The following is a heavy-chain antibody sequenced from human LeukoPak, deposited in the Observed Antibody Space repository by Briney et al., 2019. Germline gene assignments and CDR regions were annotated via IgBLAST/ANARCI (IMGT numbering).Heavy chain of an antibody. CDR3: AKRLGEYAMGV. CDR2: IIYDGSNK. V-gene: IGHV3-30*18. J-gene: IGHJ6*02. Sequence: GGSLRLSCAASGFTFSSYGMHWVRQAPGKGLEWVAAIIYDGSNKYYVDFVKGRFTISRDNSRNTLYLQMNSLRAEDTAVYYCAKRLGEYAMGVWGQGTTVTVSS. D-gene: IGHD3-10*01. CDR1: GFTFSSYG.